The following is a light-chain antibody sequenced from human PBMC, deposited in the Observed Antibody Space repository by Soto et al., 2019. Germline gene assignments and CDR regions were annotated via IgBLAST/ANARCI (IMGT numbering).Light chain of an antibody. J-gene: IGKJ1*01. CDR3: QQYDCPPRT. CDR1: QSVSSN. CDR2: GAT. Sequence: IVISQHPVSLSMCPGETATLAWCASQSVSSNFAWYQQTPDQAPRLLIDGATTRASSIPTRFSGSGSGTDFPLTISILEAEDFAYYCWQQYDCPPRTFGQGTKVDIK. V-gene: IGKV3-15*01.